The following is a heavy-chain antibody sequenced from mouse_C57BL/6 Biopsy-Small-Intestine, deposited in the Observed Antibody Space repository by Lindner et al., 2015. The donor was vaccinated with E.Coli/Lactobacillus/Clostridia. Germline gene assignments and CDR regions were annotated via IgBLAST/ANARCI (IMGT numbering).Heavy chain of an antibody. V-gene: IGHV6-3*01. Sequence: VQLQESGGGLVQPGGSMKLSCVASGFTFNNSWMNWVRQSPEKGLEWVAQIRLRSDNYAAQYAESVKGRFAISRDDSNSSVYLQMNNLRAEDTGIYYCTDIIITLKWGQGTSLTVSS. CDR2: IRLRSDNYAA. CDR3: TDIIITLK. J-gene: IGHJ2*02. D-gene: IGHD1-1*01. CDR1: GFTFNNSW.